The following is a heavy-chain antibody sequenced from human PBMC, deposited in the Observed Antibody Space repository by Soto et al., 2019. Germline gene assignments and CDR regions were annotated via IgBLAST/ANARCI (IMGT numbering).Heavy chain of an antibody. D-gene: IGHD3-16*01. CDR3: ARRIRPSRRLPGLGDDY. CDR2: IIPIFGKA. CDR1: GGTFSSYA. V-gene: IGHV1-69*01. J-gene: IGHJ4*02. Sequence: QVQLVQSGAEVKKPGSSVKVSCKASGGTFSSYAISWVRQAPGQGLEWMGWIIPIFGKANYAKKFQGRVTITRDQFTVKAYKEQSSLRSEDTGVDYWARRIRPSRRLPGLGDDYWGQGTLVTVSS.